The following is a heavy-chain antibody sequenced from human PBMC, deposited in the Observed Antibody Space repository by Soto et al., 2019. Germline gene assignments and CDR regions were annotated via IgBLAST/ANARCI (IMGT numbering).Heavy chain of an antibody. CDR1: GGTFSSYA. D-gene: IGHD3-10*01. CDR2: IIPIFGTA. Sequence: SVKVSCKASGGTFSSYAISWVRQAPGQGLEWMGGIIPIFGTANYAQKFQGRVTITADESTSTAYMELSSLRSEDTAVYYCASSSLDVLLWFGELLSYYYGMDVWGQGTTVTVSS. CDR3: ASSSLDVLLWFGELLSYYYGMDV. V-gene: IGHV1-69*01. J-gene: IGHJ6*02.